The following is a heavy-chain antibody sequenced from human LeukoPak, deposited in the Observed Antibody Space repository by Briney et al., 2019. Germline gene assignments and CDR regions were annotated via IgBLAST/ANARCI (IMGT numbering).Heavy chain of an antibody. CDR1: GGTFSSYA. J-gene: IGHJ3*02. Sequence: SVKVSCKASGGTFSSYAISWLRQAPGQGLEWMGGIIPIFGTANYAQKFQGRVTMTADESTSTAYMELSSLRSEDTAVYYCARERIVGTIGAFDIWGQGTMVTVSS. CDR2: IIPIFGTA. D-gene: IGHD1-26*01. CDR3: ARERIVGTIGAFDI. V-gene: IGHV1-69*01.